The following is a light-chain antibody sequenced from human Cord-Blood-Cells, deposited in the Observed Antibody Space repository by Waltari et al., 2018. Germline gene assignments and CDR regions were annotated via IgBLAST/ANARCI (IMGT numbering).Light chain of an antibody. V-gene: IGLV2-11*01. CDR2: DVS. CDR1: SSDVGGYNY. J-gene: IGLJ2*01. Sequence: TSSDVGGYNYVSWYQQHPGKAPKLMIYDVSKRPSGVPDRFSGSKSGNTASLTISGLQAEDEADYYCCSYTGSYTLFGGGTKLTVL. CDR3: CSYTGSYTL.